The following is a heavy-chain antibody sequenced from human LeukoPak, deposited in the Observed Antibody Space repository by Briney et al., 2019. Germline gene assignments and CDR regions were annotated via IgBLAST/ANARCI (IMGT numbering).Heavy chain of an antibody. CDR1: GFTFSSYW. CDR3: AREIAAQSANSHFDY. CDR2: IKQDGSEK. J-gene: IGHJ4*02. D-gene: IGHD6-6*01. V-gene: IGHV3-7*01. Sequence: GGSLRLSCAASGFTFSSYWMSWVRQAPGKGLEWVANIKQDGSEKYYVDSVKGRFTISRDNAKNSLYLQMNSLRAEDTAVYYCAREIAAQSANSHFDYWGQGTLVTVSS.